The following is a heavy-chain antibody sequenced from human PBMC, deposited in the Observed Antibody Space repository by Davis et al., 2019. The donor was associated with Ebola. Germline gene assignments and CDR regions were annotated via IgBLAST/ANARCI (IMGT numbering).Heavy chain of an antibody. CDR3: TWDLVPSAIGSYDW. J-gene: IGHJ4*02. V-gene: IGHV3-15*01. D-gene: IGHD2-2*02. Sequence: GESLKISCAASGFTFSTAWMTWVRQVPGKGLEWVGRIKSKTESEATDYAAPVKGRFTISRDDSKNTLYLRMDSLRTEDTAVYYCTWDLVPSAIGSYDWWGQGTLVTVSS. CDR2: IKSKTESEAT. CDR1: GFTFSTAW.